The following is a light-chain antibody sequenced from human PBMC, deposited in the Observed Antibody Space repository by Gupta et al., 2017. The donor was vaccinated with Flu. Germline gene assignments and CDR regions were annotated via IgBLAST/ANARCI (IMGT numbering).Light chain of an antibody. V-gene: IGKV1-39*01. CDR1: QSIGIY. Sequence: DTQMPQSPSSLSASVGDRVTITCRTSQSIGIYLNWYQQKPGKAPKFLIYDASTLQRGVPSRFSGSGSWTDFSLTVSIRKPEDFAPTYCQRSYNVPETFGEGTKVEV. CDR3: QRSYNVPET. J-gene: IGKJ1*01. CDR2: DAS.